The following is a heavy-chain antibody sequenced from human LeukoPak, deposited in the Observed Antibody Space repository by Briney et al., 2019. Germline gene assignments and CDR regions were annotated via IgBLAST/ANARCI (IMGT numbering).Heavy chain of an antibody. CDR3: ARDGDGSGYHDNFDY. V-gene: IGHV4-4*07. J-gene: IGHJ4*02. CDR1: GGSISSYY. Sequence: SETLSLTCTVSGGSISSYYWSWIRQPAGKGLEWIGRIYTSGSTNYNPSLKSRITMSVDTSKNQFSLKLSSVTAADTAVYYCARDGDGSGYHDNFDYWGQGTLVTVSS. D-gene: IGHD3-22*01. CDR2: IYTSGST.